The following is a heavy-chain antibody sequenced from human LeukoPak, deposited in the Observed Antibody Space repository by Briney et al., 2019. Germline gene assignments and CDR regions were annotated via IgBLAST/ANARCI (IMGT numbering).Heavy chain of an antibody. CDR2: IYHGDYDT. CDR1: GYSFTSYW. V-gene: IGHV5-51*01. J-gene: IGHJ4*02. D-gene: IGHD6-19*01. Sequence: PASAMKISCKGSGYSFTSYWIGWGRQMPGKGLEWMGIIYHGDYDTSYNSSFQGQVTISADKSISTAYLQWSRLKASDTATYYCARQSGQWQGDYWGQGTLVTVSS. CDR3: ARQSGQWQGDY.